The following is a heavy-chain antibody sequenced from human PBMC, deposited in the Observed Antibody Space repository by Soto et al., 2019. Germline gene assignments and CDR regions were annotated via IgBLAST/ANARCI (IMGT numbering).Heavy chain of an antibody. V-gene: IGHV1-69*13. CDR2: IIPMFGTS. Sequence: SVKVSCKASGGTFSNYAISWVRQAPGQGLEWVGGIIPMFGTSNYAQNFQGRVSITADESTSTAYMELSSLRSEDTAVYYCARGVRTGFYGMDVWGQGTTVTVS. CDR1: GGTFSNYA. D-gene: IGHD3-10*01. CDR3: ARGVRTGFYGMDV. J-gene: IGHJ6*02.